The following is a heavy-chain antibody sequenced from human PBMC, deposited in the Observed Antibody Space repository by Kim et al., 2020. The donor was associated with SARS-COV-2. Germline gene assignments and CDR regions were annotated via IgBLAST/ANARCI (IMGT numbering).Heavy chain of an antibody. Sequence: GSTTYTPSRKGRVTISVDTSKNQFSLKLNSVTAADTAVYYCARTYRATIGYWGQGTLVTVSS. V-gene: IGHV4-34*01. CDR2: GST. D-gene: IGHD1-26*01. J-gene: IGHJ4*02. CDR3: ARTYRATIGY.